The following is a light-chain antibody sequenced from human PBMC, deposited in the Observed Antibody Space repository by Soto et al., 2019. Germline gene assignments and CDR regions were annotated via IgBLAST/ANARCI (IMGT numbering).Light chain of an antibody. J-gene: IGKJ1*01. CDR2: LAS. CDR1: QGIGSY. Sequence: DVPLTQSPSFLSTSVGDRVTITCRASQGIGSYLAWYQQKPGKAPKFLICLASTLQSGVPSRFSGSGSGTEFNLTISNLQPEDFATYYCQQLNSYPRTFGQGTKVEI. CDR3: QQLNSYPRT. V-gene: IGKV1-9*01.